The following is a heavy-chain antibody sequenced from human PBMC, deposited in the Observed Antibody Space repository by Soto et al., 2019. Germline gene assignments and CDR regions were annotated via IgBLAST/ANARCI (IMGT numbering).Heavy chain of an antibody. CDR3: AREGSGYCISTSCYGRGWFDP. J-gene: IGHJ5*02. V-gene: IGHV6-1*01. CDR2: TYYRSKWYN. Sequence: PSQTLSLTCAISGDSVSSNSAAWNWIRQSPSRGLEWLGRTYYRSKWYNDYAVSVKSRITINPDTSKNQFSLQLNSVTPEDTAVYYCAREGSGYCISTSCYGRGWFDPWGQGTLVTVSS. CDR1: GDSVSSNSAA. D-gene: IGHD2-2*03.